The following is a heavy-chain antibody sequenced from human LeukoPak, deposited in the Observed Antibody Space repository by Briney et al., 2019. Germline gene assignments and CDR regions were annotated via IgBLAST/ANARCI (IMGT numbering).Heavy chain of an antibody. D-gene: IGHD1-14*01. CDR3: TNFKPPAPDALDI. Sequence: GGSLRLSCAASGFNFNEYSINWVRQAPGKGLEWISYISGSGTTIYYAASVKGRCTTSRDNAQNLAYLQMDSLRVEDTAVYYCTNFKPPAPDALDIWGQGTWITVSS. J-gene: IGHJ3*02. V-gene: IGHV3-48*04. CDR1: GFNFNEYS. CDR2: ISGSGTTI.